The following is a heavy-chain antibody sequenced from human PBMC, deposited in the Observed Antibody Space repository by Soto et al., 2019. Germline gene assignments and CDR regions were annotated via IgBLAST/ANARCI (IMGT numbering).Heavy chain of an antibody. CDR1: GFTFSSYW. J-gene: IGHJ4*02. Sequence: GGSLRLSCAASGFTFSSYWMSWVRQAPGKGLEWVANIKQDGSEKYYVDSVKGRFTISRDNAKNSLYLQMNSLRAEDTAVYYCARIQYYYGSGSPHPSYYFDYWGQGTLVTVSS. D-gene: IGHD3-10*01. CDR2: IKQDGSEK. V-gene: IGHV3-7*01. CDR3: ARIQYYYGSGSPHPSYYFDY.